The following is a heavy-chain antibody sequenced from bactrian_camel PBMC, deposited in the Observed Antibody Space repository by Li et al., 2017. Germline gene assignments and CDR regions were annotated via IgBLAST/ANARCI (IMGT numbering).Heavy chain of an antibody. J-gene: IGHJ4*01. CDR3: AAVHPRGIYTGRCIFTLVGYPY. CDR2: ISGNGDT. D-gene: IGHD2*01. V-gene: IGHV3S53*01. CDR1: GYEFYRCG. Sequence: HVQLVESGGGSVQAGGSLKLSCVGSGYEFYRCGMAWFRQAPGKEREGVASISGNGDTLYALSVQGRFTISRDNAKNTVYLQMNSLNPEDTAAYYCAAVHPRGIYTGRCIFTLVGYPYWGQGTQVTVS.